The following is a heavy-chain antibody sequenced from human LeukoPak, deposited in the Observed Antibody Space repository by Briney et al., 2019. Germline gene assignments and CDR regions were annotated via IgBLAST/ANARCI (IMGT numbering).Heavy chain of an antibody. CDR3: VRHYIRLWFFEY. J-gene: IGHJ4*02. CDR2: FYYSGST. D-gene: IGHD3-10*01. Sequence: SSETLSLTCTVSGDSISSSNYYWGWIRQPPWKGLEWIGSFYYSGSTFYSPSLKSRVTISVDTSKNQFSLNLSSVTATDTAVYYCVRHYIRLWFFEYWGQGSLVTVSS. CDR1: GDSISSSNYY. V-gene: IGHV4-39*01.